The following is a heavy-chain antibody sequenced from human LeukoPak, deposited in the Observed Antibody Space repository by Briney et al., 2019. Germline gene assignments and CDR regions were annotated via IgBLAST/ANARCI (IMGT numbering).Heavy chain of an antibody. CDR3: AGHPRYCSSTSCLYGMDV. CDR1: GFTFSSYG. Sequence: GRSLRLSCAASGFTFSSYGMHWVRQAPGKGLEWVAVIWYDGSNKYYADYVKGRFTISRDNSKNTLYLQMNSLRAEDTAVYYCAGHPRYCSSTSCLYGMDVWGKGTTVTVSS. D-gene: IGHD2-2*01. J-gene: IGHJ6*04. CDR2: IWYDGSNK. V-gene: IGHV3-33*01.